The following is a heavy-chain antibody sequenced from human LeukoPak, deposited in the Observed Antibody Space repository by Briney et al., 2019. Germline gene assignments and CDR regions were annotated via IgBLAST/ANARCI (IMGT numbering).Heavy chain of an antibody. CDR1: GFTFSTFSRSW. J-gene: IGHJ4*02. CDR3: ARGDGYCSGGSCYWSFDY. V-gene: IGHV3-7*04. Sequence: GGSLRLSCAASGFTFSTFSRSWMSWVRQAPGKGLEWVANIKEDGSQKYYVDSVKGRFTISRDNSKNTLYLQMNSLRAEDTAVYYCARGDGYCSGGSCYWSFDYWGQGTLVTVSS. D-gene: IGHD2-15*01. CDR2: IKEDGSQK.